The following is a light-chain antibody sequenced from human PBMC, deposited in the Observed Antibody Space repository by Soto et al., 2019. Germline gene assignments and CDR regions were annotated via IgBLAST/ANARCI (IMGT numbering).Light chain of an antibody. CDR2: DAS. Sequence: EVVMTQSPATLSVSPGERATLSCRASKSVSRNLARYQQRPGRAPRLLIYDASTRATNIPTRFSGSGSGTEFTLTISSLQSEDFAVYYCQQYNHWPLYTFGQGTKLEIK. V-gene: IGKV3-15*01. J-gene: IGKJ2*01. CDR3: QQYNHWPLYT. CDR1: KSVSRN.